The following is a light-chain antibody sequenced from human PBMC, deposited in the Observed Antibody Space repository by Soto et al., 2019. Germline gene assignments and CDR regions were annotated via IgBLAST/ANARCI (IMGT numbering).Light chain of an antibody. CDR3: CSYAGSSYV. CDR2: EGS. CDR1: SSDVGSYNL. Sequence: QSALTQPASVSGSPGQSITISCTGTSSDVGSYNLVSWYQQHPGKAPKLMIYEGSQPPSGVSNRFSGSKSGNTASLTISGLQAEDEADYYCCSYAGSSYVFGTGTKLTVL. J-gene: IGLJ1*01. V-gene: IGLV2-23*01.